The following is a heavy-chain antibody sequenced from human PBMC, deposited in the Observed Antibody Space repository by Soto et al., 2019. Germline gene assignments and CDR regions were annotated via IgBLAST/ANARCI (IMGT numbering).Heavy chain of an antibody. J-gene: IGHJ4*02. CDR2: ISYDGSNK. CDR3: AREDYDFWSGRHRRKYYFDY. V-gene: IGHV3-30-3*01. Sequence: QVRLVESGGGVVQPGRSLRLSCAASGFTFSSYAMHWVRQAPGKGLEWVAVISYDGSNKYYADSVKGRFTISRDNSKNTLYLQMNSLRAEDTAVYYCAREDYDFWSGRHRRKYYFDYWGQGTLVTVSS. D-gene: IGHD3-3*01. CDR1: GFTFSSYA.